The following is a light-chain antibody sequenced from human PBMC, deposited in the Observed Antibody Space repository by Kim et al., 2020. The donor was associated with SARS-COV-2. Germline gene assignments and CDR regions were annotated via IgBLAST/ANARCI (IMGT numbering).Light chain of an antibody. Sequence: LTQPHSVSESPGKTVTISCTRSSGSIASKYVQWNQQRPGSAPTTVIYEDNQRPSGVPDRFSGSIDSSSNSASLTISGLKTEDEADYYCQSYDSSNHVVFGGGTQLTVL. CDR2: EDN. V-gene: IGLV6-57*04. CDR1: SGSIASKY. J-gene: IGLJ2*01. CDR3: QSYDSSNHVV.